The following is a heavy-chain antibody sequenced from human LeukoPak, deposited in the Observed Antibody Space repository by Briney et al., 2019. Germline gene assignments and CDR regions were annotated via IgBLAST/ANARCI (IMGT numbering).Heavy chain of an antibody. CDR1: GGSISSSSYY. Sequence: SETLSLTCTVSGGSISSSSYYWGWIRQPPGKGLEWIGSIYYSGSTYYNPSLKRRVTISVDTSKNQFSLKLSSVTAADTAMYYCARDPLIAVAIDYWGQGTLVAVSS. D-gene: IGHD6-19*01. CDR3: ARDPLIAVAIDY. CDR2: IYYSGST. J-gene: IGHJ4*02. V-gene: IGHV4-39*07.